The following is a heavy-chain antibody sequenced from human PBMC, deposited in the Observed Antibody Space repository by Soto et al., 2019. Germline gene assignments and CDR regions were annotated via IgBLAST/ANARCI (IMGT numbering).Heavy chain of an antibody. V-gene: IGHV3-30*18. CDR3: AKDLLRPGRAYGMDV. CDR1: GFTFSSYG. J-gene: IGHJ6*02. Sequence: QVQLVESGGGVVQPGRSLRLSCAASGFTFSSYGRHWVRQAPGKGLEWVAVISYDGSNKYYADSVKGRFTISRDKSKNTLYLQMNSLRAEDTDVYYCAKDLLRPGRAYGMDVWGQGTTVTVSS. CDR2: ISYDGSNK. D-gene: IGHD6-25*01.